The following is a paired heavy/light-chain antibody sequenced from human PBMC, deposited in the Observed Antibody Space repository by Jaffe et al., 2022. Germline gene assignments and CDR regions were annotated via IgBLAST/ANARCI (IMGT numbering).Light chain of an antibody. V-gene: IGLV3-1*01. CDR3: QAWDSSTASYVV. CDR1: KLGDKY. Sequence: SYELTQPPSVSVSPGQTASITCSGDKLGDKYACWYQQKPGQSPVLVIYQDSKRPSGIPERFSGSNSGNTATLTISGTQAMDEADYYCQAWDSSTASYVVFGGGTKLTVL. CDR2: QDS. J-gene: IGLJ2*01.
Heavy chain of an antibody. CDR1: GYTFTGYY. J-gene: IGHJ3*02. D-gene: IGHD2-2*01. CDR2: INPNSGGT. CDR3: ARAAAPSNRDIVVVPVNFYAFDI. Sequence: QVQLVQSGAEVKKPGASVKVSCKASGYTFTGYYMHWVRQAPGQGLEWMGWINPNSGGTNYAQKFQGRVTMTRDTSISTAYMELSRLRSDDTAVYYCARAAAPSNRDIVVVPVNFYAFDIWGQGTMVTVSS. V-gene: IGHV1-2*02.